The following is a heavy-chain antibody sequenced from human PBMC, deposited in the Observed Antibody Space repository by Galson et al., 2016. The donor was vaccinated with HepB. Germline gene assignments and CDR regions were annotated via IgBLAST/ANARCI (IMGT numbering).Heavy chain of an antibody. J-gene: IGHJ1*01. Sequence: SVKVSCKASGYTFTSYAMHWVRQAPGQSLEWMAWINAGTGNTKYSQRLQGRVTITRDTSASTTYMELSSLGSEDTAVYYCARGGYCISTSCYHPIEYWGQGTLVTVSS. D-gene: IGHD2-2*01. V-gene: IGHV1-3*01. CDR2: INAGTGNT. CDR1: GYTFTSYA. CDR3: ARGGYCISTSCYHPIEY.